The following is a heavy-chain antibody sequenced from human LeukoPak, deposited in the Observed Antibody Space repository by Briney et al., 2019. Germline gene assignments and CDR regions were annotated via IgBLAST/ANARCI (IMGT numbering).Heavy chain of an antibody. CDR1: GYSFTNYW. D-gene: IGHD4-17*01. V-gene: IGHV5-51*01. Sequence: GESLKISCRDSGYSFTNYWIGWVRQMPGKGLEWMGIIHAADSHTKYSPSFQGQVTISVDKSISTAYLQWSGLKASDTAIYYCAGARNGEYRWEYWGQGTLVTVSS. CDR3: AGARNGEYRWEY. J-gene: IGHJ4*02. CDR2: IHAADSHT.